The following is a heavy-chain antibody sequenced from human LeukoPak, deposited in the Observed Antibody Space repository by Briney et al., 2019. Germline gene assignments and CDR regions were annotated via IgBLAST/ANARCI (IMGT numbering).Heavy chain of an antibody. CDR2: ISGSGGST. J-gene: IGHJ3*02. V-gene: IGHV3-23*01. D-gene: IGHD1-26*01. CDR1: GFTFSSYE. Sequence: PGGSLRLSCAASGFTFSSYEMNWVRQAPGKGLEWVSAISGSGGSTYYADSVKGRFTISRDNSKNTLYLQMNSLRAEDTAVYYCAKVQGGGSYFPIWGQGTMVTVSS. CDR3: AKVQGGGSYFPI.